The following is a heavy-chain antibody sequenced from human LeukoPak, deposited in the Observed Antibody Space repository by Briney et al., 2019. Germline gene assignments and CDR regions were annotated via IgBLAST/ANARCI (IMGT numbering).Heavy chain of an antibody. D-gene: IGHD2-15*01. Sequence: GGSLRLSCVASGISFSDYYMSWIRQAPGKGLEWIAYISGSGDTIKYADFVEGRFTISRDNAKRSVYLEMNSLTDEDTAVYFCTRGVAMAIWSQGTLVTVSS. CDR2: ISGSGDTI. CDR1: GISFSDYY. CDR3: TRGVAMAI. J-gene: IGHJ4*02. V-gene: IGHV3-11*04.